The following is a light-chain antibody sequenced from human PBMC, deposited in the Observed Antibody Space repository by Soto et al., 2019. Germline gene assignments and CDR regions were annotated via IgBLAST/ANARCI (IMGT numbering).Light chain of an antibody. CDR2: GNS. CDR1: SSNIGAGYD. CDR3: QSYDSSLSVV. J-gene: IGLJ2*01. V-gene: IGLV1-40*01. Sequence: QSVLTQPPSVSGAPGQRVTISCTGSSSNIGAGYDVHWYQHLPGTAPKLLIYGNSNRPSGVPDRFSGSKSGTSASLPITGLQAEDEADYYCQSYDSSLSVVFGGGTKLTVL.